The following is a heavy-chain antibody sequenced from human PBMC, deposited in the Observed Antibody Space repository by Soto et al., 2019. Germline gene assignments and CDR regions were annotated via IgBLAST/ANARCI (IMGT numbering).Heavy chain of an antibody. D-gene: IGHD3-9*01. CDR1: GFTFSSYG. CDR3: AKDLDYDILTGRDY. Sequence: GGSLRLSCAASGFTFSSYGMHWVRQAPGKGLEWVAVISYDGSNKYYADSVKGRFTISRDNSKNTLYLQMNSLRAEDTAVYYWAKDLDYDILTGRDYWGQGTLVTVSS. CDR2: ISYDGSNK. J-gene: IGHJ4*02. V-gene: IGHV3-30*18.